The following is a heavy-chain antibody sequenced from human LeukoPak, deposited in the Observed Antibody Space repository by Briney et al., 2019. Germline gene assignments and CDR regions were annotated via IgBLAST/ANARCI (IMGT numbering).Heavy chain of an antibody. CDR1: GLTFSSYA. Sequence: GGSLRLSCAASGLTFSSYAMSWVRQAPGKGLEWVSAIVAGGGSTYYADSVEGRFTISRDNSKSTLFLQMNNLRAEDTAVYYCAKRWSPNPCFDYWGQGTLVTVSS. CDR3: AKRWSPNPCFDY. D-gene: IGHD5-24*01. V-gene: IGHV3-23*01. CDR2: IVAGGGST. J-gene: IGHJ4*02.